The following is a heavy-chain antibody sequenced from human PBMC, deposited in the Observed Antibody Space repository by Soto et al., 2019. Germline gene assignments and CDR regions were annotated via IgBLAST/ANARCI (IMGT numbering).Heavy chain of an antibody. Sequence: GGSLRLSCAASGFTFSSYGMHWVRQAPGKGLEWVAVISYDGSNKYYADSVKGRFTISRDNSKNTLYLQMNSLRAEDTAVYYCAKDVLNLMVVATKGYYYGMDVWGQGTTVTVSS. J-gene: IGHJ6*02. D-gene: IGHD5-12*01. CDR3: AKDVLNLMVVATKGYYYGMDV. CDR2: ISYDGSNK. V-gene: IGHV3-30*18. CDR1: GFTFSSYG.